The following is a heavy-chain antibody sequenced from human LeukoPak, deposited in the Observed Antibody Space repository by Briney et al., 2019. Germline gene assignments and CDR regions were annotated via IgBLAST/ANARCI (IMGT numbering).Heavy chain of an antibody. CDR3: ARYRREVVPMDV. CDR1: GGSISSYY. Sequence: PSETLSLTCTVSGGSISSYYWSWIRQPPGKGLEWIGYIYYSGSTNYNPSLKSRVTISVDTSKNQFSLRLNSVTAADTAVYYCARYRREVVPMDVWGKGTTVTVSS. J-gene: IGHJ6*03. V-gene: IGHV4-59*01. CDR2: IYYSGST. D-gene: IGHD2-2*01.